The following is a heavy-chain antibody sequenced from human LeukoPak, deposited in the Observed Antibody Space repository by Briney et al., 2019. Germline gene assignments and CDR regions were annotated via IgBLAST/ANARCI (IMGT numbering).Heavy chain of an antibody. CDR2: IIPIFGTA. D-gene: IGHD3-22*01. CDR1: GGTFSSYA. J-gene: IGHJ4*02. CDR3: AGTSNYYGSSGYYTGYFDY. Sequence: SVKVSFKASGGTFSSYAISWVRQAPGQGLDWMGGIIPIFGTANYAQKLQGRVTITTDESTSTAYMELSSLRSEDTAVYYCAGTSNYYGSSGYYTGYFDYWGQGTLVTVSS. V-gene: IGHV1-69*05.